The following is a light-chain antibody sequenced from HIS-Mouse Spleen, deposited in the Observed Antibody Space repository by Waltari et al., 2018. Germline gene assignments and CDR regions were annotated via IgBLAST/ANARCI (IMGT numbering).Light chain of an antibody. J-gene: IGLJ2*01. CDR3: YSTDSSGNHRV. Sequence: SYELTQPPSVSVSPGQTARITCSGDALPKKYAYWYQQKSGQAPVLVIYDDSKRPSGSPGGFSGSSSGTMATLTISGAQVEDEADYYCYSTDSSGNHRVFGGGTKLTVL. CDR1: ALPKKY. V-gene: IGLV3-10*01. CDR2: DDS.